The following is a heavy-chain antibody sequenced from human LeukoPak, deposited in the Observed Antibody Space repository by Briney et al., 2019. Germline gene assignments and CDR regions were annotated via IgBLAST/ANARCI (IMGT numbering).Heavy chain of an antibody. CDR2: FSGCGGST. CDR1: GLSFSSYD. J-gene: IGHJ3*02. CDR3: ARPHNSSLDNAFDI. D-gene: IGHD6-13*01. V-gene: IGHV3-23*01. Sequence: GGSLRLFCAACGLSFSSYDVRCVRQAPGKGLEWVSAFSGCGGSTLYTDCVRGRHTISRDSYEHTVYLHMHHVRRGDTAVYFCARPHNSSLDNAFDIWGQGTWVTVSS.